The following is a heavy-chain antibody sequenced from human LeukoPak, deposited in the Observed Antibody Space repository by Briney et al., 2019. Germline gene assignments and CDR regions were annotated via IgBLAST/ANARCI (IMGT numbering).Heavy chain of an antibody. V-gene: IGHV3-23*01. J-gene: IGHJ6*02. CDR3: AKHAGSYYYYSMDV. CDR2: MSSGTGST. D-gene: IGHD3-10*01. Sequence: PGASLRLSCAASGFTFSNYAMTWVRQAPGKGLEWVSGMSSGTGSTYYADPVKGRFTISRDNSKNTLYLQMNSLRAEDTAVYYCAKHAGSYYYYSMDVWGQGTTVTVSS. CDR1: GFTFSNYA.